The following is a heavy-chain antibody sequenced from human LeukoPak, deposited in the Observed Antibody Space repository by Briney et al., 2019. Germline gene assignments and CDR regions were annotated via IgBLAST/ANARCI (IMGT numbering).Heavy chain of an antibody. CDR1: GFTFSKYW. CDR3: ATKQWLAPPPDS. D-gene: IGHD6-19*01. V-gene: IGHV3-74*01. Sequence: GGPLRLSCAASGFTFSKYWMLWVRESPGKGLESVSRINTDGTVTTYADSVKDRFTVSRDNADNTMFLQMNSVRDEDTAVYYCATKQWLAPPPDSWGQGTPVTVSS. J-gene: IGHJ4*02. CDR2: INTDGTVT.